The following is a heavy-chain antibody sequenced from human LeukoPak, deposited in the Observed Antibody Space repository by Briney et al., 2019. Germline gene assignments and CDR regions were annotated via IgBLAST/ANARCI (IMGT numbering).Heavy chain of an antibody. D-gene: IGHD1-14*01. CDR1: GFTFSSYS. CDR2: ISSSSDYV. V-gene: IGHV3-21*01. Sequence: GGSLRLSCAASGFTFSSYSMNWVRQAPGKGLEWVSSISSSSDYVFYADSVKGRITISRDNAKKSLYLQINSLRAEDTAVYHWAKDPRGATEPYGMDVWGQGTTVTVSS. CDR3: AKDPRGATEPYGMDV. J-gene: IGHJ6*02.